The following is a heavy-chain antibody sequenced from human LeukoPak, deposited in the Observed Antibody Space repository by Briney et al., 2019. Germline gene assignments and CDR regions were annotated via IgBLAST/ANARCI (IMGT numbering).Heavy chain of an antibody. Sequence: SETLSLTCTVSGGSISSGGYYWSWIRQPPGKGLEWIGYIYYSGSTYYNPSLKSRVTISVDTSKNQFSLKLSSVTAADTAVYYCARARGSYYSFASDWGQGTLVTVSS. CDR1: GGSISSGGYY. V-gene: IGHV4-31*03. J-gene: IGHJ4*02. CDR3: ARARGSYYSFASD. CDR2: IYYSGST. D-gene: IGHD1-26*01.